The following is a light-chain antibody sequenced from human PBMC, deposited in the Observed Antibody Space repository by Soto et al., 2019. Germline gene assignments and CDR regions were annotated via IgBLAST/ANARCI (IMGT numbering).Light chain of an antibody. Sequence: DIQLTQSPSLLSASVGDRVTITCRASRDIDSYLAWYQLKPGKGPKLLIYDASTLQSGAPSRFSGSGSGTEFTLTISSLQPEDFATYYCQQLNIYPQTFGQGTKVELK. CDR2: DAS. CDR3: QQLNIYPQT. V-gene: IGKV1-9*01. J-gene: IGKJ1*01. CDR1: RDIDSY.